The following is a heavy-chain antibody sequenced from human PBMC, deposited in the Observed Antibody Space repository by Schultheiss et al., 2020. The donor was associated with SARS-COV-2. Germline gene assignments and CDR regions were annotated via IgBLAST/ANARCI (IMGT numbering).Heavy chain of an antibody. V-gene: IGHV3-30*04. CDR3: ARGGVAVADY. Sequence: GGSLRLSCAASGFTFSSYAMHWVRQAPGKGLEWVAVISYDGSNKYYADSVKGRFTISRDNSKTTLYLQMNSLRAEDTAVYYCARGGVAVADYWGQGTLVTVSS. CDR2: ISYDGSNK. J-gene: IGHJ4*02. CDR1: GFTFSSYA. D-gene: IGHD6-19*01.